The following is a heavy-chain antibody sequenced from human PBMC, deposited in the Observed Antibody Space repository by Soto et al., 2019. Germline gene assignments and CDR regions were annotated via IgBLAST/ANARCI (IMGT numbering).Heavy chain of an antibody. D-gene: IGHD6-25*01. CDR2: ISGSGGST. Sequence: GGSLRLSCAASGFTFSSYAMSWVLQAPGEGLEWVSAISGSGGSTYYADSVKGRFTISRDNSKNTLSLQMNSLSAEDTAVYYCAKEPSGPFDYWGQGTLVTVYS. CDR3: AKEPSGPFDY. V-gene: IGHV3-23*01. CDR1: GFTFSSYA. J-gene: IGHJ4*01.